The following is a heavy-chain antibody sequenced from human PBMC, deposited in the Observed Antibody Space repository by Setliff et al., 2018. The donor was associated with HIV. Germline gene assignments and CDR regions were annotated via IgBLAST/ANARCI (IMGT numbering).Heavy chain of an antibody. Sequence: GGSLRLSCAVSGFTFSTYAMIWVRQAPGKGLEWVSLTSDNGGSTYYADSVKGRFTISRDNSKNTLYLQMNSLRAEDTAVYFCAKGNGWYPYFDYWGRGTLVTVSS. D-gene: IGHD6-19*01. CDR1: GFTFSTYA. J-gene: IGHJ4*02. CDR2: TSDNGGST. V-gene: IGHV3-23*01. CDR3: AKGNGWYPYFDY.